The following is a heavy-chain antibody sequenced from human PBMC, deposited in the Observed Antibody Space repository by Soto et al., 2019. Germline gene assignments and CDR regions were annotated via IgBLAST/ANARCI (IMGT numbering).Heavy chain of an antibody. CDR2: IYYSGST. J-gene: IGHJ4*02. Sequence: PSETLSLTCTVSGGSISSSSYYWGWIRQPPGKGLEWIGSIYYSGSTYYNPSLKSRVTISVDTSKNQFSLKLSSVTAADTAVYYCARQPKAASFSYWGQGTLVTSPQ. D-gene: IGHD6-13*01. V-gene: IGHV4-39*01. CDR3: ARQPKAASFSY. CDR1: GGSISSSSYY.